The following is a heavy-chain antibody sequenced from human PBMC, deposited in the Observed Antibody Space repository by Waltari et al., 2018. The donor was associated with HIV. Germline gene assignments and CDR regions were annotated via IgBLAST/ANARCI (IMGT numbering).Heavy chain of an antibody. J-gene: IGHJ6*02. V-gene: IGHV1-18*01. D-gene: IGHD3-16*01. CDR1: GHRFPTFG. Sequence: HVQVVQSGAEVKKPGASVKVSCKASGHRFPTFGISWVRQAPGQGTEWMGGISVDSGDTNYAQKFQGRVTMTKDTSTTTAYMGVRSLRSDDTAVYDCVSNDERRTIYDDYAMDVWGQGTTVTVPS. CDR3: VSNDERRTIYDDYAMDV. CDR2: ISVDSGDT.